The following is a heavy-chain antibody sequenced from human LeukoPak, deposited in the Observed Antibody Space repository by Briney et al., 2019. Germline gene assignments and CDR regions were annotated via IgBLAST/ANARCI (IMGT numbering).Heavy chain of an antibody. CDR2: INPNSGGT. D-gene: IGHD3-22*01. CDR1: GYTFTGYY. V-gene: IGHV1-2*02. Sequence: ASVKVSCKASGYTFTGYYMHWVRQAPGQGLEWMGWINPNSGGTNYAQKFQGRVTMTRDTSISTAYMELSRLGSDDTAVYYCARDLDYDSSGYYPDYWGQGTLVTVSS. J-gene: IGHJ4*02. CDR3: ARDLDYDSSGYYPDY.